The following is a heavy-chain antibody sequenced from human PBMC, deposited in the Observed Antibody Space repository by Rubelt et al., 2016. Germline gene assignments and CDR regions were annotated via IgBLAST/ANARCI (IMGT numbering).Heavy chain of an antibody. CDR1: GFTFSSYA. CDR3: ARGSAFDY. Sequence: VQLVESGGGLVQPGGSLRLSCAASGFTFSSYAMHWVRQAPGKGLEWVAVISYDGSNKYYADSVKGRFTISRDNSKNTLYLQMNSLRAEDTAVYYCARGSAFDYWGQGTLVTVSS. V-gene: IGHV3-30*04. CDR2: ISYDGSNK. J-gene: IGHJ4*02.